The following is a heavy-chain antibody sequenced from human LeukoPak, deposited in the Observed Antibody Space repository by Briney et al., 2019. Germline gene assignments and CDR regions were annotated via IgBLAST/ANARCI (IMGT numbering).Heavy chain of an antibody. D-gene: IGHD6-6*01. Sequence: ASVKVSCKAPDYTFTNYGISWVRQAPGQGLEWMGWISAYNGNTNCAQKFQGRVSMTADTSTSTVYMELSSLRSEDTAVYYCAREAYSSPYYFDYWGQGTLVTVSS. V-gene: IGHV1-18*01. CDR2: ISAYNGNT. CDR1: DYTFTNYG. J-gene: IGHJ4*02. CDR3: AREAYSSPYYFDY.